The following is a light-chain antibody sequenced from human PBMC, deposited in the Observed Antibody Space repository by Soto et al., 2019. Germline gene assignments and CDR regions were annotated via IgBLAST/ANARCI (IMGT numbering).Light chain of an antibody. Sequence: QSALTQPASVSGSPGQSITTSCTGTSSDVVGYNYVSWYQHHPGKAPKLIIYDVSNRPSGVSIRFSGSKSDNTASLTISGLQPEDEADYHCSSYTTSNTRQIVFGTGTKVTVL. V-gene: IGLV2-14*03. J-gene: IGLJ1*01. CDR1: SSDVVGYNY. CDR3: SSYTTSNTRQIV. CDR2: DVS.